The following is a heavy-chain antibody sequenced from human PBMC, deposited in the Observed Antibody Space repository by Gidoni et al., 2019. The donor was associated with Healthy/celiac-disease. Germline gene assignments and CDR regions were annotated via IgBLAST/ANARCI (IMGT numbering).Heavy chain of an antibody. Sequence: EVQLVESGGGLVQPGGALRLPCAASGFTFSSYWMSWVRQAPGKGLEWVANIKQDGSEKYYVDSVKGRFTISRDNAKNSLYPQMNSLRAEDTAVYYCASKPVSWPYWGQGTLVTVSS. CDR3: ASKPVSWPY. CDR2: IKQDGSEK. J-gene: IGHJ4*02. V-gene: IGHV3-7*01. D-gene: IGHD6-13*01. CDR1: GFTFSSYW.